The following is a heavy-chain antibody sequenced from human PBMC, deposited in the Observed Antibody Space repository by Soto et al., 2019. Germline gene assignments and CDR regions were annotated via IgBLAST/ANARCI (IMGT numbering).Heavy chain of an antibody. Sequence: GGSLRLSCAASGFTFDDYTFHWVRQAPGKGLERVSLISWDGDTTFYTDSVKGRFTISRDNSKNSLYLQMNSLRTEDTALYYCAKDPIDIVVVVAATAAFYFDYWGQGTLVTVSS. V-gene: IGHV3-43*01. CDR1: GFTFDDYT. D-gene: IGHD2-15*01. CDR3: AKDPIDIVVVVAATAAFYFDY. CDR2: ISWDGDTT. J-gene: IGHJ4*02.